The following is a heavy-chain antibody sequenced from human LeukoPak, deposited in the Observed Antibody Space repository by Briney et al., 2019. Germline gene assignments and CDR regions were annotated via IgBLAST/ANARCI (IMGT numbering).Heavy chain of an antibody. CDR1: GYTFTGYY. D-gene: IGHD5-18*01. Sequence: ASVKVSCKASGYTFTGYYMHWVRQAPGQGLEWMGRINPNSGGTNYAQKFQGRVTMTRDTSISTAYMELSRLRSDDTAVYYCAREIYRGAMVMGPLGYWGQGTLVTVSS. CDR2: INPNSGGT. CDR3: AREIYRGAMVMGPLGY. V-gene: IGHV1-2*06. J-gene: IGHJ4*02.